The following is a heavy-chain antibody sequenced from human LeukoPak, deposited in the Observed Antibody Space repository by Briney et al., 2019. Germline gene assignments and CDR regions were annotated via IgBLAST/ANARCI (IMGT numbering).Heavy chain of an antibody. CDR3: ARIRMITFGGVIVRTYYFDY. V-gene: IGHV4-38-2*01. J-gene: IGHJ4*02. CDR1: NYSISSGYY. CDR2: NYHRGNT. D-gene: IGHD3-16*02. Sequence: PSETLSLTCAVSNYSISSGYYWGWIRQPPGKGLEWIGSNYHRGNTYYNPSLKSRVTISVDTSKNQFSLKLSSVTAADTAVYYCARIRMITFGGVIVRTYYFDYWGQGTLVIVSS.